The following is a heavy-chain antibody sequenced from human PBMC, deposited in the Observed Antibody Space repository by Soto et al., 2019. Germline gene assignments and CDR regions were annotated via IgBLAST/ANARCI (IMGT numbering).Heavy chain of an antibody. CDR2: IYSGGST. V-gene: IGHV3-53*01. D-gene: IGHD1-26*01. J-gene: IGHJ4*02. CDR3: ARAPSGNYYFDS. Sequence: PGGSLRLSCAASGFTVNNNYMGWVRQAPGKGLEWVSVIYSGGSTYYADSVKGRFTISRDNSKNTLYLQMNSLRVEDTAMFYCARAPSGNYYFDSWGQGTLVTVSS. CDR1: GFTVNNNY.